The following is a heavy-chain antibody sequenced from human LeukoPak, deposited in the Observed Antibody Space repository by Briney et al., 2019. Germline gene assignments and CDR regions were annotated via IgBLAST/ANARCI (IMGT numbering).Heavy chain of an antibody. V-gene: IGHV4-59*12. D-gene: IGHD3-10*01. CDR2: IYYSGST. CDR3: ARWGAYNYYGSGSQDAYFDY. CDR1: GGSISTYY. Sequence: SETLSLTCTVSGGSISTYYWSWIRQPPGKGLEWIGNIYYSGSTNYNPSLKSRVTISVDTSENQFSLKLSSVTAADTAVYYCARWGAYNYYGSGSQDAYFDYWGQGTLVTVSS. J-gene: IGHJ4*02.